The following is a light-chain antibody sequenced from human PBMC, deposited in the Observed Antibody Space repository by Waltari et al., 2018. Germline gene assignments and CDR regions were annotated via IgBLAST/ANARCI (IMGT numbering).Light chain of an antibody. Sequence: DIVVTQSPLSLPVTLGEPASISCRSSQNLLHTNGYNYLAWYLQKPGQPPQLLIFLGSSRASGVPDRFSGSGSGTEFTLKISRVEAEDVGVYYCMQALQSPWSFGQGTKVEVK. CDR3: MQALQSPWS. V-gene: IGKV2-28*01. CDR1: QNLLHTNGYNY. CDR2: LGS. J-gene: IGKJ1*01.